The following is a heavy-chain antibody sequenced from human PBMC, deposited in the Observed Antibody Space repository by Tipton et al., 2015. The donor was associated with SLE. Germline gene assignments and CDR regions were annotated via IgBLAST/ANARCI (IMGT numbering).Heavy chain of an antibody. J-gene: IGHJ2*01. CDR1: GGSISNYY. CDR3: AKADGVVGGQVPYWYFDL. D-gene: IGHD2-21*01. Sequence: TLSLTCNVSGGSISNYYWSWIRQPPGKRLEWIGYIYYGGNTNYNPSLKSRVTISVDKSKNQFSLNLRSVTAADMAVYYCAKADGVVGGQVPYWYFDLWGRGTLVTVSS. CDR2: IYYGGNT. V-gene: IGHV4-59*01.